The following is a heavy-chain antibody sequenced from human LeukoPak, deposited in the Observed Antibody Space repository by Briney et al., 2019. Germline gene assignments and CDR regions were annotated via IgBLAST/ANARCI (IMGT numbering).Heavy chain of an antibody. Sequence: PGGSLRLSCAASGFTFSSYWMNWVRQAPGRGLEWVSSISSSSSYIYYADSVKGRFTIPRDNAKNSLYLQMNSLRAEDTAVYYCAGGLGELPDDYWGQGTLVTVSS. CDR3: AGGLGELPDDY. J-gene: IGHJ4*02. CDR2: ISSSSSYI. CDR1: GFTFSSYW. D-gene: IGHD3-16*01. V-gene: IGHV3-21*01.